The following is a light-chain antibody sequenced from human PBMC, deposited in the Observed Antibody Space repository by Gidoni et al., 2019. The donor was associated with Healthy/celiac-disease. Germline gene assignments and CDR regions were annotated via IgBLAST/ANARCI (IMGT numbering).Light chain of an antibody. CDR1: SSDVGGYNS. J-gene: IGLJ3*02. Sequence: QSALTQPASVSGSPGQSLTISCTGTSSDVGGYNSVSWYQQHPGKAPKLMIYYVSNRPSGVSNRFSGSKSGNTASLTISGLQAEDEADYYCSSYTSSSTWVFGGGTKLTVL. CDR2: YVS. V-gene: IGLV2-14*01. CDR3: SSYTSSSTWV.